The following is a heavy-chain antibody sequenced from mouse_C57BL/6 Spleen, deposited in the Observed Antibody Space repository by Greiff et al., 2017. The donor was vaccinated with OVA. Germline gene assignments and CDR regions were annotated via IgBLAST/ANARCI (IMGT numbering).Heavy chain of an antibody. CDR3: ARGGWVYYFDY. CDR2: IRNKANGYTT. V-gene: IGHV7-3*01. J-gene: IGHJ2*01. CDR1: GFTFTDYY. Sequence: EVKVVESGGGLVQPGGSLSLSCAASGFTFTDYYMSWVRQPPGKALEWLGFIRNKANGYTTEYSASVKGRFTISRDNSQSILYLQMNALRAEDSATYYCARGGWVYYFDYWGQGTTLTVSS. D-gene: IGHD2-3*01.